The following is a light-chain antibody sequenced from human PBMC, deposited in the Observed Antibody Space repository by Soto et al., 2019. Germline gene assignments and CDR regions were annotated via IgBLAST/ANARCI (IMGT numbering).Light chain of an antibody. V-gene: IGKV1-33*01. CDR3: QQYDYLVT. CDR1: QDIRNS. Sequence: TQSPSSLSASVGDRVTITCQASQDIRNSLNWYQQKPGRAPKLLIYDASNVETGVPSRFSGTGSGTHFSFSISSLQPEDFATYYCQQYDYLVTFGQGTRLEIK. CDR2: DAS. J-gene: IGKJ5*01.